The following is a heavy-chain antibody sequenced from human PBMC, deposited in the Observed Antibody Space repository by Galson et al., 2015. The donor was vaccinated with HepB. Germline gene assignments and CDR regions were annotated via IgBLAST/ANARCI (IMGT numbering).Heavy chain of an antibody. D-gene: IGHD3-10*01. CDR2: IVGSGAST. CDR3: AKAAALVRGSFDN. CDR1: GFTFSSYW. Sequence: SLRLSCAASGFTFSSYWMSWVRQAPGKGLEWVSAIVGSGASTYYADSVKGRFTISRDNSKNTLYLQMNSLRAEDTAVYYCAKAAALVRGSFDNWGQGTLVSVSS. V-gene: IGHV3-23*01. J-gene: IGHJ4*02.